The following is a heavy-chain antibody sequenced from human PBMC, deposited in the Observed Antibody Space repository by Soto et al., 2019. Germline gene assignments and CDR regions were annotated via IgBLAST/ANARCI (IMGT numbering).Heavy chain of an antibody. V-gene: IGHV1-18*01. J-gene: IGHJ6*02. Sequence: QGQLVQSGAEVKKPGASVKVSCKASGYSFSSHGIGWVRQAPGQGLEWVGWISGYNGHTNYIQRLQGRVTMTTATATTTAYREMRGLRPDAAGVYVCAREAGGLAAASAGNYFHGLDVWGQGTTVIVSS. CDR1: GYSFSSHG. CDR3: AREAGGLAAASAGNYFHGLDV. D-gene: IGHD2-15*01. CDR2: ISGYNGHT.